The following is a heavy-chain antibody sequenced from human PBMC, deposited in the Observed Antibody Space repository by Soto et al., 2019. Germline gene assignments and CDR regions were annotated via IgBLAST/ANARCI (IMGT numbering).Heavy chain of an antibody. CDR1: GYIFTNND. Sequence: ASVKVSCKASGYIFTNNDVSWVRQATGQGLEWMGWMNPGSGDTGYAQKFQGRVTMTRNISIATAYMELSSLRADDTAIYYCARMESFGSLNWFDTWGEGTLVTVSS. CDR3: ARMESFGSLNWFDT. V-gene: IGHV1-8*01. J-gene: IGHJ5*02. CDR2: MNPGSGDT. D-gene: IGHD5-18*01.